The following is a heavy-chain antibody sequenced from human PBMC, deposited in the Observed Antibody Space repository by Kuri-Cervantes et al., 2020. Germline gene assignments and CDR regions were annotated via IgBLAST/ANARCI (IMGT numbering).Heavy chain of an antibody. CDR2: IYHSGST. CDR1: GGSISSSNW. Sequence: SETLSLTCAVSGGSISSSNWWSWVRQPPGKGLEWIGYIYHSGSTYYNPSLKSRVTVSVDTSKNQFSLKPSSVTAADTAVYYCARSAYTYYDFWSGYPVSNWFDPWGQGTLVTVSS. J-gene: IGHJ5*02. CDR3: ARSAYTYYDFWSGYPVSNWFDP. D-gene: IGHD3-3*01. V-gene: IGHV4-4*02.